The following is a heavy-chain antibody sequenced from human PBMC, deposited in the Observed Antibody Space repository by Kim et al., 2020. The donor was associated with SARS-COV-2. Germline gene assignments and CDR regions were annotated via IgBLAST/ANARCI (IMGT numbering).Heavy chain of an antibody. J-gene: IGHJ4*02. Sequence: GGSLRLSCAASGFTFSSYSMNWVRQAPGKGLEWVSSISSSSSYIYYADSVKGRFTISRDNAKNSLYLQMNSLRAEDTAVYYCARAPETMIVVRGSLYYFDYWGQGTLVTVSS. CDR3: ARAPETMIVVRGSLYYFDY. D-gene: IGHD3-22*01. CDR2: ISSSSSYI. CDR1: GFTFSSYS. V-gene: IGHV3-21*01.